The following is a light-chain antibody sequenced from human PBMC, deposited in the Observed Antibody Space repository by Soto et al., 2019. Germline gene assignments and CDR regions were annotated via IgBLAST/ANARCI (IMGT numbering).Light chain of an antibody. CDR2: ELT. CDR3: CSYTSSSTLGGGYV. V-gene: IGLV2-14*02. Sequence: QSALTQPASVSASPGQSITISCTGTISDIGTHNLVSWYQQHPGKAPKLIIYELTERPSGVSSRFSGSKSGNTAFLTISGLQPDDEADYHCCSYTSSSTLGGGYVFGTGTKLTVL. J-gene: IGLJ1*01. CDR1: ISDIGTHNL.